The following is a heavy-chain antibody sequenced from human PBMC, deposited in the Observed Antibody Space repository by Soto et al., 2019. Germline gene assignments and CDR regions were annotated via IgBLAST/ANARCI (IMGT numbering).Heavy chain of an antibody. CDR1: GFTFSSYA. J-gene: IGHJ4*02. V-gene: IGHV3-23*01. CDR2: ISGSGGST. CDR3: ANRDSSGSPPEY. D-gene: IGHD3-22*01. Sequence: GSLRLSCAASGFTFSSYAMSWVRQAPGKGLEWVSAISGSGGSTYYADSVKGRFTISRDNSKNTLYLQMNSLRAEDTAVYYCANRDSSGSPPEYWGQGTLVTVSS.